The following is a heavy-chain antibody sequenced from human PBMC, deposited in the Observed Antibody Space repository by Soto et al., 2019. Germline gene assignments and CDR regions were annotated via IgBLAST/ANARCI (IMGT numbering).Heavy chain of an antibody. V-gene: IGHV3-66*01. D-gene: IGHD3-10*01. Sequence: EVQLVESGGGLVQPGGSLRLSCAASGLTVSSNYMSWVRQAPGKGLEWVSVIYGGGSTYYADSVKGRFTISRDNSKNTLYLQMNSLRAEDTAVYYCARDFYYYGSGTMGGYFDYWGQGTLVTVSS. CDR1: GLTVSSNY. CDR2: IYGGGST. J-gene: IGHJ4*02. CDR3: ARDFYYYGSGTMGGYFDY.